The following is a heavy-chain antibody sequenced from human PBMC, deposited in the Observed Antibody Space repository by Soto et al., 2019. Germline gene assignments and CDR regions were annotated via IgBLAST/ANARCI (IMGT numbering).Heavy chain of an antibody. D-gene: IGHD5-12*01. CDR2: IIPILGIA. Sequence: SVKVSCKASGGTFSSYTISWVRQAPGQGLEWMGRIIPILGIANYAQKFQGRVTITADKSTSTAYMELSSLRSEDTAVYYCAKSRVATTASFDYWGQGTLVTVSS. J-gene: IGHJ4*02. CDR1: GGTFSSYT. CDR3: AKSRVATTASFDY. V-gene: IGHV1-69*02.